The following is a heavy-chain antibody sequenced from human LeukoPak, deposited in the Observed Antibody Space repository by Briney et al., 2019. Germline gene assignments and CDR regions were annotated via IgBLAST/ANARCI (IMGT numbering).Heavy chain of an antibody. CDR2: IYYSGST. Sequence: PSEALSLTCTVSGGSISSYYWGWIRQPPGKGLEWIGSIYYSGSTYYNPSLKSRVTISVDTSKNQFSLKLSSVTAADTAVYYCARDVAAGTWTGYWGQGTLVTVSS. J-gene: IGHJ4*02. CDR3: ARDVAAGTWTGY. V-gene: IGHV4-39*07. CDR1: GGSISSYY. D-gene: IGHD6-13*01.